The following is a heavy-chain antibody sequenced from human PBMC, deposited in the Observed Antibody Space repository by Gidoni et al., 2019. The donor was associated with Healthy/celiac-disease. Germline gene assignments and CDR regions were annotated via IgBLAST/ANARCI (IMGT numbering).Heavy chain of an antibody. CDR2: ISWNSGSI. J-gene: IGHJ5*02. D-gene: IGHD3-10*01. V-gene: IGHV3-9*01. CDR1: GFTFDDYA. CDR3: AKGPHRGSLGLFDP. Sequence: EVQLVESGGGLVQPGRSLRLSCAASGFTFDDYAMHWVRQAPGKGLEWVSGISWNSGSIGYADSVKGRFTISRDNAKNSLYLQMNSLRAEDTALYYCAKGPHRGSLGLFDPWGQGTLVTVSS.